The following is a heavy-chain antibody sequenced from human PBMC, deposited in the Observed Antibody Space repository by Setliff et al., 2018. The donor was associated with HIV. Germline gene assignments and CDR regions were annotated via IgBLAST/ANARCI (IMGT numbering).Heavy chain of an antibody. Sequence: ASVKVSCKASGYTFTTYSMHWVRQAPGQSLEWMGWLNAGKGDTKYSQELQGRITITRDTSANTAYMELSSLRSDDTAVYFCARGALLAAFDFDHWGHGTQVTVSS. J-gene: IGHJ4*03. CDR3: ARGALLAAFDFDH. CDR2: LNAGKGDT. V-gene: IGHV1-3*01. D-gene: IGHD3-10*01. CDR1: GYTFTTYS.